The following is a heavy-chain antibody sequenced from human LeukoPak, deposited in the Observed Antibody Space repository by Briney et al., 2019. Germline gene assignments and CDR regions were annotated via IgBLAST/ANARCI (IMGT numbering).Heavy chain of an antibody. CDR2: INPNSGGT. V-gene: IGHV1-2*02. J-gene: IGHJ4*02. Sequence: ASVKVSCKASGYTFTGYYMHWVRQAPGQRLEWMGWINPNSGGTNYAQKFQGRVTMTRDTSISTAYMELSRLRSVDTAVYYCARVDRSWPDFDYWGQGTLVTVSS. CDR3: ARVDRSWPDFDY. CDR1: GYTFTGYY. D-gene: IGHD5-12*01.